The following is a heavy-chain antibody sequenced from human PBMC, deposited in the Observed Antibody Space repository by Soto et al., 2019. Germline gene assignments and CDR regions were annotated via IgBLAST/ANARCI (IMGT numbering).Heavy chain of an antibody. V-gene: IGHV3-23*01. CDR1: GFTFSSYA. J-gene: IGHJ6*02. CDR3: AKSFVVVPADNYCMDV. D-gene: IGHD2-2*01. Sequence: EVQLLESGGGLVQPGGSLRLSCAASGFTFSSYAMSWVRQAPGKGLEWVSAISGSGGSTYYADSVKGRFTISRDNSKNTLYLQMNSLRAEDTAVYYCAKSFVVVPADNYCMDVWGQGTTVTVSS. CDR2: ISGSGGST.